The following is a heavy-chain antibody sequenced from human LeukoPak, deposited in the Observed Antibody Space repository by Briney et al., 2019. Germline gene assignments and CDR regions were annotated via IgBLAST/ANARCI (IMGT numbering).Heavy chain of an antibody. J-gene: IGHJ4*02. V-gene: IGHV1-69*13. D-gene: IGHD5-18*01. CDR2: IIPIFGAA. CDR3: ARGRRGYSYGYYFDY. Sequence: ASVKVSCKASGGTFSSYAISWVRQAPGQGLEWMGGIIPIFGAANYAQKFQGRVTITADESTSTAYMELSSLRSEDTAVYYCARGRRGYSYGYYFDYWGQGTLVTVSS. CDR1: GGTFSSYA.